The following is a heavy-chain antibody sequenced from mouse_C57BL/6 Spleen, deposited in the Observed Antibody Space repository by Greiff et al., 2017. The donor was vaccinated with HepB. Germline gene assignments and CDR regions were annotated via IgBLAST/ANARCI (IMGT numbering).Heavy chain of an antibody. J-gene: IGHJ2*01. CDR2: INPSNGGT. CDR1: GYTFTSYW. D-gene: IGHD2-4*01. Sequence: QIQLQQPGTELVKPGASVKLSCKASGYTFTSYWMHWVKQRPGQGLEWIGNINPSNGGTNYNEKFKSKATLTADKSSSTAYMQLSSLTSEDSAVYYCARWIARYDYDEGDYWGQGTTLTVSS. CDR3: ARWIARYDYDEGDY. V-gene: IGHV1-53*01.